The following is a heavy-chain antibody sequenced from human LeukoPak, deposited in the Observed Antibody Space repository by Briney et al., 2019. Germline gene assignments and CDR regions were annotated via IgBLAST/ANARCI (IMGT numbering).Heavy chain of an antibody. D-gene: IGHD1-26*01. J-gene: IGHJ3*02. Sequence: GGSLRLSCAASGFTFSSYWLSWVRQAPGKGLEWVANIKQDESGKYYVDSVKGRFTISRDNAKSSLYLQMNNLRAEDTAVYYCARSGSGNYPHGFDIWGQGTMVTVSS. CDR1: GFTFSSYW. CDR3: ARSGSGNYPHGFDI. CDR2: IKQDESGK. V-gene: IGHV3-7*01.